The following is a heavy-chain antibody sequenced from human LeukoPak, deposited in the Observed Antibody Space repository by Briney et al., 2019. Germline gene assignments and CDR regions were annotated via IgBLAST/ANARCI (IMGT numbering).Heavy chain of an antibody. J-gene: IGHJ3*02. Sequence: GGSLRLSCAASGFTFSSYWMHWVRQAPGKGLVWVSRINSDGSSTSYADSVKGRFTISRDNAKNTLYLQMNSLRAEDTAVYYCVRADFNMINTAFDIWGQGTMVTVSS. CDR2: INSDGSST. D-gene: IGHD3-16*01. V-gene: IGHV3-74*01. CDR3: VRADFNMINTAFDI. CDR1: GFTFSSYW.